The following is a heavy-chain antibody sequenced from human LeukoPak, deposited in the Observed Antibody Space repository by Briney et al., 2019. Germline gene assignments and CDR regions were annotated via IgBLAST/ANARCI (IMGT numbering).Heavy chain of an antibody. CDR2: IKQDGSEK. J-gene: IGHJ3*02. V-gene: IGHV3-7*01. D-gene: IGHD3-22*01. Sequence: GGSLRLSCAASGFTFSSYWMSWLRQAPGKGLEWVANIKQDGSEKYYVDSVKVRFTISRDNAKTSLSLHMNSLRAEATAVYYCARPMTQDAFDIWGQGTMVTVSS. CDR1: GFTFSSYW. CDR3: ARPMTQDAFDI.